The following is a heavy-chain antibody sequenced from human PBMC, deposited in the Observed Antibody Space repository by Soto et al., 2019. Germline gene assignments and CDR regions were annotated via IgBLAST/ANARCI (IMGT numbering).Heavy chain of an antibody. J-gene: IGHJ6*02. V-gene: IGHV4-59*08. CDR3: ARFSTLGKDYGVDV. CDR1: GGSMNTYY. CDR2: IYYNGST. Sequence: PSETLSLTCTVSGGSMNTYYWGWFRQPPGKGLEWVGYIYYNGSTTYSPSLKIRVTISVDTSKNQFSLRLTSVTAADTAVYFCARFSTLGKDYGVDVWGQGTTVT. D-gene: IGHD2-2*01.